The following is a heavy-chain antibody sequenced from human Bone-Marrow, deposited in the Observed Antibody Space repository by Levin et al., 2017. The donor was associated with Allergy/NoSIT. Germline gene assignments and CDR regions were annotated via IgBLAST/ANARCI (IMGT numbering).Heavy chain of an antibody. CDR3: ARSIGESYYWGEGPPDYFDY. CDR2: IYSGGST. V-gene: IGHV3-53*01. Sequence: GESLKISCAASGFTVNNYYMSWVRQAPGKGLEWVSVIYSGGSTYYADSVKGRFTISRDNSKNTLYLQMNSLRAEDTAVYYCARSIGESYYWGEGPPDYFDYWGQGTLVTVSS. J-gene: IGHJ4*02. D-gene: IGHD1-26*01. CDR1: GFTVNNYY.